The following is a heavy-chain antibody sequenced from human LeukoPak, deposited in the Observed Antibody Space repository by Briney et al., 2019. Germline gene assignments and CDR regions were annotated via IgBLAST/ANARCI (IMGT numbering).Heavy chain of an antibody. D-gene: IGHD3-22*01. J-gene: IGHJ4*02. Sequence: SVKVSCKASGGTFSSYAISWVRQAPGQGLEWMGGIIPTFGTANYAQKFQGRVTITADESTSTAYMELSSLRSEDTAVYYCARVAYYYDRQFDYWGQGTLVTVSS. CDR3: ARVAYYYDRQFDY. V-gene: IGHV1-69*13. CDR2: IIPTFGTA. CDR1: GGTFSSYA.